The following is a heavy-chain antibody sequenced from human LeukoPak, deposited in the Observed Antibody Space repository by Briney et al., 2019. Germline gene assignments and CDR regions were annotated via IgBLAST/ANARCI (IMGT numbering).Heavy chain of an antibody. D-gene: IGHD2-15*01. CDR3: AKDWWSWDP. J-gene: IGHJ5*02. V-gene: IGHV3-7*01. Sequence: PGGSLRLSCAASGFTFSSYAMSWVRQAPGKGLEWVANIKQDGTEKYYVDSVKGRFTISRDNAKNSLYLQMNSLRAEDTAVYYCAKDWWSWDPWGQGTLVTVSS. CDR2: IKQDGTEK. CDR1: GFTFSSYA.